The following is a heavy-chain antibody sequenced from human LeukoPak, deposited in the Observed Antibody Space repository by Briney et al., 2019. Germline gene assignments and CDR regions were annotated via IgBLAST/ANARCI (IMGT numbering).Heavy chain of an antibody. CDR2: IYTSGST. V-gene: IGHV4-4*07. D-gene: IGHD3-22*01. J-gene: IGHJ4*02. Sequence: SETLSLTCTVSGGSISSYYWSWIRQPAGKGLEWIGRIYTSGSTNYNPSLKSRVTMSVDTSKNQFSLKLSSVTAADTAVYYCARQSYYYDSSGHYVYYFDYWGQGTLVTVSS. CDR1: GGSISSYY. CDR3: ARQSYYYDSSGHYVYYFDY.